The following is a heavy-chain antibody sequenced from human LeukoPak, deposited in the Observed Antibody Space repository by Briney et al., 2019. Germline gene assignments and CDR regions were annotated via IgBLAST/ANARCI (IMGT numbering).Heavy chain of an antibody. CDR3: AKDLGYCGGDCYSFIDY. J-gene: IGHJ4*02. D-gene: IGHD2-21*02. V-gene: IGHV3-33*06. CDR2: IWYDGSNK. CDR1: GFTFSSYD. Sequence: PGRSLRLSCAASGFTFSSYDMHWVRQAPGKGLEWVAVIWYDGSNKYYADSVKGRFTISRDNSKNTLYLQMNSLRAEDTAVYYCAKDLGYCGGDCYSFIDYWGQGTLVTVSS.